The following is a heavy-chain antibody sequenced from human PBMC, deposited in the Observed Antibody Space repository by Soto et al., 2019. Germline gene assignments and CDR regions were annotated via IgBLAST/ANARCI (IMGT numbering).Heavy chain of an antibody. J-gene: IGHJ4*02. CDR3: ASLSRLGPQSAFDY. Sequence: GESLKISCSVSTYIFANYWIGWVRQTPGKGLEWMGIIYGVDSDTKYSPSFRGQVTISADKSIFTAYLQWRSLKASDTAIYYCASLSRLGPQSAFDYWGRGTLVTVSS. CDR1: TYIFANYW. D-gene: IGHD1-26*01. CDR2: IYGVDSDT. V-gene: IGHV5-51*01.